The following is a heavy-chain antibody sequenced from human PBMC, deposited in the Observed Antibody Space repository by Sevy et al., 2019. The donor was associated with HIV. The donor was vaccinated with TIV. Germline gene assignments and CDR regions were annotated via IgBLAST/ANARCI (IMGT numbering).Heavy chain of an antibody. J-gene: IGHJ4*02. V-gene: IGHV3-23*01. CDR1: EVTFYNYA. Sequence: GGSLRLSCAASEVTFYNYAMTWIRQAPGKGLEWVSLIDGSGGNLYYADSVKGRFTISRDNSKNTLYLQMNSLRVDDTAVYYCAKRGTYYGGPFDCWGQRTLVTVSS. D-gene: IGHD1-26*01. CDR2: IDGSGGNL. CDR3: AKRGTYYGGPFDC.